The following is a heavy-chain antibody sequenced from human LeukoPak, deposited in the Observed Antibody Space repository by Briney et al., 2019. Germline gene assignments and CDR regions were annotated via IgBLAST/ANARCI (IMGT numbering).Heavy chain of an antibody. CDR1: GGTFSSYT. Sequence: SVKVSCKASGGTFSSYTISWVPQAPGQGLEWMGRIIPILGIANYAQKLQGRVTITADKSTSTAYMELSSLRSQDTAVYYCARDTRDIVVVPAPPDSDYYYYMDVWGKGTTVTVSS. CDR2: IIPILGIA. CDR3: ARDTRDIVVVPAPPDSDYYYYMDV. J-gene: IGHJ6*03. V-gene: IGHV1-69*04. D-gene: IGHD2-2*01.